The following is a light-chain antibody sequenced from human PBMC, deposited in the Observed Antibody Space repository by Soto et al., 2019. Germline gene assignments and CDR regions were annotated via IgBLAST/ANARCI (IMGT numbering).Light chain of an antibody. Sequence: QSVLTQPPSVSAAAGQKVTIFCSGSSSTIGKNYVSWYQQVPGTAPKLLLYSNDQRPSGVADRFSGSKSGTSASLAISGLRSEDEADYYCAAWSGSLSGLVFGGGTKLTVL. V-gene: IGLV1-47*02. J-gene: IGLJ3*02. CDR2: SND. CDR3: AAWSGSLSGLV. CDR1: SSTIGKNY.